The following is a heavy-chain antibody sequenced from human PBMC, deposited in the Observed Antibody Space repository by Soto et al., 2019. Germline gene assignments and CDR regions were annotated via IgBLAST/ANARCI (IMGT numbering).Heavy chain of an antibody. J-gene: IGHJ4*01. CDR2: IKSKTDGGTT. D-gene: IGHD3-22*01. V-gene: IGHV3-15*07. CDR1: GLTCSSAW. CDR3: TTDSLFPMILVRFAF. Sequence: PGGSLRLSCAASGLTCSSAWINWVRQAPGKGLEWVGRIKSKTDGGTTDFAAPVEGRFAISRDDSKDMVYLRMNSLKTEDTAVYYCTTDSLFPMILVRFAFWGHGTLVTVSS.